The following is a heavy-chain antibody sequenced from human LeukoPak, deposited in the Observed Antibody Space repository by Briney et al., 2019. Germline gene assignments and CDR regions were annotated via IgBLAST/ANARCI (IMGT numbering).Heavy chain of an antibody. CDR1: GFTFSDYY. CDR2: IYYSGST. V-gene: IGHV4-31*02. Sequence: LRLSCAASGFTFSDYYMSWIRQAPGKGLEWIGYIYYSGSTSYSPSLKSRVTISVDTSKNRFSLRLSSVTAADTAVYYCARGDYYDSNGYYYFDYWGQGTLVTVSS. D-gene: IGHD3-22*01. J-gene: IGHJ4*02. CDR3: ARGDYYDSNGYYYFDY.